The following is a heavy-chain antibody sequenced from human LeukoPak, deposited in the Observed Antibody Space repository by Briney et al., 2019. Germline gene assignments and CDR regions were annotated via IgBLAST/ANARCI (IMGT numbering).Heavy chain of an antibody. CDR3: AKRLAVAGTVAFDY. J-gene: IGHJ4*02. D-gene: IGHD6-19*01. CDR2: IRYDGSNK. CDR1: GFTFSSYG. V-gene: IGHV3-30*02. Sequence: GGSLRLSCAASGFTFSSYGMHWVRQAPGKGLEWVAFIRYDGSNKYYADSVKGRFTISRDNSKNTLYLQMNSLRAEDTAVYYCAKRLAVAGTVAFDYWGQGTLVTVSS.